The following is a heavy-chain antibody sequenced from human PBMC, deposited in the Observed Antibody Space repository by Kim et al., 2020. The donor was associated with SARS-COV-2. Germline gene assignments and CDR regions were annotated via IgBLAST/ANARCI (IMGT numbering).Heavy chain of an antibody. CDR3: ARAVGKPAAKFDY. J-gene: IGHJ4*02. D-gene: IGHD2-2*01. Sequence: YAQKFQGRVTMTRVTSISTAYMELSRLRSDDTAVYYCARAVGKPAAKFDYWGQGTLVTVSS. V-gene: IGHV1-2*02.